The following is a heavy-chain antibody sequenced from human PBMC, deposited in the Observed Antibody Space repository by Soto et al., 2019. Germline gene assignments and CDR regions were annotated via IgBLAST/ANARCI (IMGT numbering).Heavy chain of an antibody. J-gene: IGHJ6*03. Sequence: GESLKISCKGSGYSFTSYWIGWVRQMPGKGLEWMGIIYPGDSDTRYSPSFQGQVTISADKSISTAYLQWSSLKASDTAMCYCASRRFTMVRGNDYYYYYMDVWGKGTTVTVSS. V-gene: IGHV5-51*01. CDR1: GYSFTSYW. CDR2: IYPGDSDT. D-gene: IGHD3-10*01. CDR3: ASRRFTMVRGNDYYYYYMDV.